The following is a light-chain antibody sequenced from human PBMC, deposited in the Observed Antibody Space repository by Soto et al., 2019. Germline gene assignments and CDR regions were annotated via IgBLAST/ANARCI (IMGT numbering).Light chain of an antibody. J-gene: IGKJ2*01. V-gene: IGKV1-39*01. CDR2: TAS. CDR3: QQSYRTPRT. Sequence: DIQMTQSPFSLSASVGDRVTITCRASQSICRSLTWYQQQPGKAPKLLIYTASNLQSGVPSRFSGSRSGTDFTLTISSLLPEDCATCFCQQSYRTPRTVGKGTNVEIK. CDR1: QSICRS.